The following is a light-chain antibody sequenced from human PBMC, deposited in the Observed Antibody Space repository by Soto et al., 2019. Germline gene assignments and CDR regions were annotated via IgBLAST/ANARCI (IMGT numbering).Light chain of an antibody. Sequence: IQLRKSPSSLSASVGDRVTITCQASRGISSYLAWYQQKPGKPPKLLVYSASTLQSGVPSRFSGSGSGPDFTLTISSLQPEDSATYFCQQLNSYPQTFGQGARLEIK. CDR3: QQLNSYPQT. CDR2: SAS. V-gene: IGKV1-9*01. J-gene: IGKJ5*01. CDR1: RGISSY.